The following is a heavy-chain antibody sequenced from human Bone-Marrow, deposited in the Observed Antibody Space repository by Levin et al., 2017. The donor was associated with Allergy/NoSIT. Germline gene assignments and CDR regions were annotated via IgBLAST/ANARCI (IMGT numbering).Heavy chain of an antibody. V-gene: IGHV3-23*01. CDR3: ARSKMRCSGGSCYSGFDS. J-gene: IGHJ4*02. CDR2: ISGSGTAT. Sequence: GESLKISCAASGFTFYSYAINWVRQAPGRGPEWVSGISGSGTATDYADSVKGRFTISRDNSKNTVYMEMNSLRVDDTALYYCARSKMRCSGGSCYSGFDSWGQGTQVTVS. CDR1: GFTFYSYA. D-gene: IGHD2-15*01.